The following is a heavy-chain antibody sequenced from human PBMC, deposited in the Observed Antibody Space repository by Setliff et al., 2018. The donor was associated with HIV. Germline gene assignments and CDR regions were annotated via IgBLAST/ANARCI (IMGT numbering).Heavy chain of an antibody. CDR3: ARGGLRQWNGF. CDR1: GGSFTGYF. V-gene: IGHV4-34*01. CDR2: INDSGDT. D-gene: IGHD3-3*01. Sequence: ETLSLTCAVYGGSFTGYFWSWIHQSPGKGLEWIGEINDSGDTNYNPSLKSRVTISVVTSMNQFSLRLTSVTAADTGVYYCARGGLRQWNGFWGQGTLVTVSS. J-gene: IGHJ4*02.